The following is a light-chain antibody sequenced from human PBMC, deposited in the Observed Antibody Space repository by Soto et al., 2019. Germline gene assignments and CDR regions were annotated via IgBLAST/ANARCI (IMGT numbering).Light chain of an antibody. V-gene: IGLV2-14*01. CDR3: SSYASSSALV. CDR2: DVS. Sequence: QSALTQPASVSGSPGQSITISCTGTSSNVGGYNYVSWCQQHPGKAPKLMNYDVSNRPSGVSNRFSGSNSGNTASLTISGLQAEEEADYYGSSYASSSALVFGGGTKLTVL. CDR1: SSNVGGYNY. J-gene: IGLJ2*01.